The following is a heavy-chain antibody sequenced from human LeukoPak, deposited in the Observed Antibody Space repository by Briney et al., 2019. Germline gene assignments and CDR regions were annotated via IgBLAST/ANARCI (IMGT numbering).Heavy chain of an antibody. D-gene: IGHD3-10*01. CDR3: ARGAHDAFDI. V-gene: IGHV3-72*01. J-gene: IGHJ3*02. CDR1: GFIFSSYS. CDR2: TRNKANSYTT. Sequence: PGGSLRLSCAASGFIFSSYSMNWVRQAPGKGLEWLGRTRNKANSYTTEYAAPVKGRFTISRDESKNSLYLQMNSLRTEDTAVYYCARGAHDAFDIWGQGTMVTVSS.